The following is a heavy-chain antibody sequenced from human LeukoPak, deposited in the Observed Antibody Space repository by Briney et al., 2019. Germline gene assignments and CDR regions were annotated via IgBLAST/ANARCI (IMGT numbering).Heavy chain of an antibody. Sequence: GESLKISCKGSGYSFSSYWIAWVRQMPGKGPEWMGVIYPRDSRTTYSPSFQDQVTISADKSISTASLQWTSLKASDTAMYYCARHLSDITSSPNYWGPGTLVTVSS. D-gene: IGHD2-2*01. CDR2: IYPRDSRT. J-gene: IGHJ4*02. CDR1: GYSFSSYW. V-gene: IGHV5-51*01. CDR3: ARHLSDITSSPNY.